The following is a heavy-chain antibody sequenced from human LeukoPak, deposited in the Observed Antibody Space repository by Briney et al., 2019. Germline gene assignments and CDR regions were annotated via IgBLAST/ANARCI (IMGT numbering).Heavy chain of an antibody. V-gene: IGHV3-7*01. Sequence: GGSLRLSCAASGFTFSVFWISWVRQAPGKGLEWVANIKQDGSEKYYVDSVKGRFTISRDNDNNSMYLQINSLRAEDTAVHYCARYHGGYFAYWGQGTLVTVSS. CDR1: GFTFSVFW. CDR2: IKQDGSEK. J-gene: IGHJ4*02. D-gene: IGHD2-15*01. CDR3: ARYHGGYFAY.